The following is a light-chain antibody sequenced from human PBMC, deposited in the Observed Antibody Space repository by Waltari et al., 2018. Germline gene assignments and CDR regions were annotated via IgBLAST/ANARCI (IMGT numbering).Light chain of an antibody. J-gene: IGLJ3*02. Sequence: QSVLTQPPSVSAAPGQKVTISCSGSSSNIGNNYLSWYQQVPGTAPKLFIYDNNKRPSGLPDRFSGSKSGTSATLGITGLQTGDEAHYYCGTWDSSLSAWVFGGGTKLTVL. V-gene: IGLV1-51*01. CDR1: SSNIGNNY. CDR3: GTWDSSLSAWV. CDR2: DNN.